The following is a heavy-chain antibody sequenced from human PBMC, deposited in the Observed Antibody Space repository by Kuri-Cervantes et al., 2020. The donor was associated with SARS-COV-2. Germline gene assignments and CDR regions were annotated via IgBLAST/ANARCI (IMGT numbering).Heavy chain of an antibody. CDR2: IIPIFGTA. D-gene: IGHD6-19*01. CDR1: GGTFSSYA. J-gene: IGHJ4*02. CDR3: ASLAVAGIGAGGYFDY. V-gene: IGHV1-69*13. Sequence: SVKVSCKASGGTFSSYAISWVRQAPGQGLEWMGGIIPIFGTANYAQKFQGRVTITADESTSTAHMELSSLRSEDTAVYYCASLAVAGIGAGGYFDYWGQGTLVTVS.